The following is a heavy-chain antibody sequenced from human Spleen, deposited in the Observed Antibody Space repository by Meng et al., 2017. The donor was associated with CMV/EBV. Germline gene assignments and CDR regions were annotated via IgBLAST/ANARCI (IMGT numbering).Heavy chain of an antibody. Sequence: QVQLTESGPELVKPSQTLLLHCTVSGGSISSGDYYWSWIRQPPGKGLEWIGYIYYSGSTYYNPSLKSRVTISVDTSKNQFSLKLSSVTAADTAVYYCARGGGITMVRGVRHFDYWGQGTLVTVSS. CDR1: GGSISSGDYY. CDR2: IYYSGST. V-gene: IGHV4-30-4*08. D-gene: IGHD3-10*01. CDR3: ARGGGITMVRGVRHFDY. J-gene: IGHJ4*02.